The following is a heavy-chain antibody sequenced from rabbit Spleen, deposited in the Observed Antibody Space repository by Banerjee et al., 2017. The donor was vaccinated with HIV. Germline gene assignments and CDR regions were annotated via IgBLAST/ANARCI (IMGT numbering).Heavy chain of an antibody. CDR1: GFSFTSGYY. Sequence: QEQLEESGGDLVKPGASLTLTCTAPGFSFTSGYYMCWVRQAPGKGLECIACIYGGSGGSTWYASWAKGRFTISKTSSTTVTLQLTSLTAADTATYFCARDTGTSFSTYGMDLWGQGTLVTVS. CDR3: ARDTGTSFSTYGMDL. CDR2: IYGGSGGST. J-gene: IGHJ6*01. V-gene: IGHV1S45*01. D-gene: IGHD8-1*01.